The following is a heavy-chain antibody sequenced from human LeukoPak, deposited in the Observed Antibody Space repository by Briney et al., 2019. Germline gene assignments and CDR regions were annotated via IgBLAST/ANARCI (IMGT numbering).Heavy chain of an antibody. Sequence: GGSLRLSCAASGFSFSSYTMNWVRQAPGKGLEWVSYISSSGSTIYYADSVKGRFTISRDNAKNSLYLQMNSLRAEDTAVYYCAELGITMIGGVWGKGTTVTISS. J-gene: IGHJ6*04. V-gene: IGHV3-48*04. CDR2: ISSSGSTI. CDR3: AELGITMIGGV. CDR1: GFSFSSYT. D-gene: IGHD3-10*02.